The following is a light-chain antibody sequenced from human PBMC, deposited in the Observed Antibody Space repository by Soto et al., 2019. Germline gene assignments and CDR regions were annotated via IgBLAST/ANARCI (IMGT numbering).Light chain of an antibody. CDR3: QQYYNTPLFT. Sequence: DIVMTQSPDSLAVSLGDRATINCKSSQSVLYNANNKNYLAWYQQKPGQPPKLLIYLASTRESGVPDRFSGSGSGTDVALTISSLQAEDVAVYYCQQYYNTPLFTFGPGTKVEIK. CDR1: QSVLYNANNKNY. V-gene: IGKV4-1*01. J-gene: IGKJ3*01. CDR2: LAS.